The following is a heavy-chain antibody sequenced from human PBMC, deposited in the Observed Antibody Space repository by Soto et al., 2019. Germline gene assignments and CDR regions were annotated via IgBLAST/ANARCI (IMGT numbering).Heavy chain of an antibody. CDR1: GFTVSSDY. CDR3: ARNYDSTAGGACDI. J-gene: IGHJ3*02. D-gene: IGHD3-22*01. V-gene: IGHV3-53*01. CDR2: IYSGGST. Sequence: EVQLVESGGGLIQPGGSLRLSCAASGFTVSSDYMSWVRQAPGKGLEWVSVIYSGGSTYYADSVKGRFTISRDNSKNTLYRQTNSLRAEDTAVYYCARNYDSTAGGACDIWGQGKMVTVSS.